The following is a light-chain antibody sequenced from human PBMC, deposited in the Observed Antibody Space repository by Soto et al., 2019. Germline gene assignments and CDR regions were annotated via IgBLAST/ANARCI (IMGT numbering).Light chain of an antibody. J-gene: IGKJ5*01. V-gene: IGKV1-9*01. Sequence: DIRLTQSPSSLSASVGDRVSITCRASQGISNGLAWYQQKPGKAPKLLIHTASTLQSGVPSRFSGSGSGTEFTLTISSLQPEDFATYYCQQRRNYPITFGQGTRLEIK. CDR1: QGISNG. CDR2: TAS. CDR3: QQRRNYPIT.